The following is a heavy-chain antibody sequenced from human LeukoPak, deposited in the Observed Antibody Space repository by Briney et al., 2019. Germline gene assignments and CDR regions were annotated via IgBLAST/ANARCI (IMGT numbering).Heavy chain of an antibody. CDR3: ARAAPYSGYEYYFDY. V-gene: IGHV3-53*01. CDR1: GFTVSSNY. Sequence: GGSLRLSCAASGFTVSSNYMSWVRQAPGKGLEWGSVIYSGGSTYYADSVKGRFTISRDNSKNTLYLQMNSLRAEDTAVYYCARAAPYSGYEYYFDYWGQGTLVTVSS. J-gene: IGHJ4*02. D-gene: IGHD5-12*01. CDR2: IYSGGST.